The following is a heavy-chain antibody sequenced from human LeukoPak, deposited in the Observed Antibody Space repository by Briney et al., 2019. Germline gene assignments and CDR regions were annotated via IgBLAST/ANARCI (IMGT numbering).Heavy chain of an antibody. CDR1: GFTFSSYS. V-gene: IGHV3-21*01. Sequence: GGSLRPSCAASGFTFSSYSMNWVRQAPGKGLEWVSSISSSSSYIYYADSVKGRFTISRDNAKNSLYPQMNSLRAEDTAVYYCARGIAATEQIIDYWGQGTLVTVSS. CDR2: ISSSSSYI. J-gene: IGHJ4*02. CDR3: ARGIAATEQIIDY. D-gene: IGHD2-15*01.